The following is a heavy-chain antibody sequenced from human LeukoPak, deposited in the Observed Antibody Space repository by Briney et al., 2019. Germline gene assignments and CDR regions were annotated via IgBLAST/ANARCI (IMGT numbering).Heavy chain of an antibody. J-gene: IGHJ4*02. CDR3: ARSSGYMANLFDY. CDR1: GYTFSSYG. V-gene: IGHV1-18*01. Sequence: ASVKVSCKASGYTFSSYGISWVRQAPGQGLEWMGWISAYNGNTNYAQKFQGRVTMTRDTSTSTVYMELSSLRSEDTAVYYCARSSGYMANLFDYWGQGTLVTVSS. D-gene: IGHD3-22*01. CDR2: ISAYNGNT.